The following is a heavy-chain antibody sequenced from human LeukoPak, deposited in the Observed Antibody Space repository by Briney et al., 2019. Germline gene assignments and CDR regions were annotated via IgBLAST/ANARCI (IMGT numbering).Heavy chain of an antibody. J-gene: IGHJ6*02. CDR3: ARSGVPSGDGMDV. CDR1: GFTFSSYW. CDR2: ISGDETST. V-gene: IGHV3-74*01. Sequence: GRSLRLSCAASGFTFSSYWMHWVRQAPGKGLVWVSRISGDETSTGYADSVKGRFTISRDTAENTLYLQMSSLRVEDTAVYYCARSGVPSGDGMDVWGQGITVTVSS. D-gene: IGHD1-26*01.